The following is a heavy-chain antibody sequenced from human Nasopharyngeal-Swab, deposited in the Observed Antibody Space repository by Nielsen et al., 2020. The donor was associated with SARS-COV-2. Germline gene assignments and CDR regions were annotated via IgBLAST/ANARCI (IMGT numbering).Heavy chain of an antibody. Sequence: WMRQCPGKGLERIGYIYYSGSTYYNPSLKSRVTISVDTSKNQFSLKLSSVTAADTAVYYCARDSGVAGTKYYYYGMDVWGQGTTVTVSS. J-gene: IGHJ6*02. CDR3: ARDSGVAGTKYYYYGMDV. V-gene: IGHV4-30-4*01. D-gene: IGHD6-19*01. CDR2: IYYSGST.